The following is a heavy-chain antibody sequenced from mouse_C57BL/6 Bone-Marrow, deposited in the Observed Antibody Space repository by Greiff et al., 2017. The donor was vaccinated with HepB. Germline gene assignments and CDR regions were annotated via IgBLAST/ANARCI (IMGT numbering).Heavy chain of an antibody. J-gene: IGHJ1*03. CDR1: GYTFTSYW. CDR2: IYPGSGST. D-gene: IGHD1-1*01. Sequence: QVQLQQPGAELVKPGASVKMSCKASGYTFTSYWITWVKQRPGQGLEWIGDIYPGSGSTNYNEKFKSKATLTVDTSSSTAYMQLRSLTSEDSAVYYCAGIFITTTVATGEGYFDVWGTETTVTVSS. V-gene: IGHV1-55*01. CDR3: AGIFITTTVATGEGYFDV.